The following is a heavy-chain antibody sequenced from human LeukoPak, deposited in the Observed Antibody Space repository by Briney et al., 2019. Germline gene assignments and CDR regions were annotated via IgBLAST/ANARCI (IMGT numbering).Heavy chain of an antibody. Sequence: PSETLSLTCTVSGGSISSYYWSWIRQPAGKGLEWIGRIYTSGSTNYNPSLKSRVTMSVDTSKNQFSLKLSSVTAADTAVYYCARDRGSSWYYAFDIWGQGTMVTVSS. V-gene: IGHV4-4*07. J-gene: IGHJ3*02. CDR2: IYTSGST. CDR3: ARDRGSSWYYAFDI. CDR1: GGSISSYY. D-gene: IGHD6-13*01.